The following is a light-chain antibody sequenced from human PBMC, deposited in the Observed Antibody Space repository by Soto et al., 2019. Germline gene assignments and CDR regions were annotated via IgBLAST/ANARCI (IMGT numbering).Light chain of an antibody. CDR1: QSISTY. J-gene: IGKJ1*01. CDR3: QQSHSTPPGT. CDR2: ATS. V-gene: IGKV1-39*01. Sequence: DIQMTQSPSSLSASVGDRVTITCRASQSISTYLIWYQQKPGKAPKLLIYATSSLQSGVPSRFSGSGSGTDFTLTISSLQPEDFATYYCQQSHSTPPGTFGQGTKVEIK.